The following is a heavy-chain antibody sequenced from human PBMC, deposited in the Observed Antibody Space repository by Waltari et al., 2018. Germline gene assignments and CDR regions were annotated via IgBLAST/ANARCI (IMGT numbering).Heavy chain of an antibody. J-gene: IGHJ4*02. Sequence: QVQLVESGGGLVKPGGSLRLSCAASGLPFSDYYMSWIRQAPGKGLEWVSYISSSGSTRYYADSVKGRFTISRDNAKNSLYLQMNSLRAEDTAVYYCARTILLEWLLYVLDYWGQGTLVTVSS. CDR3: ARTILLEWLLYVLDY. CDR1: GLPFSDYY. D-gene: IGHD3-3*01. V-gene: IGHV3-11*01. CDR2: ISSSGSTR.